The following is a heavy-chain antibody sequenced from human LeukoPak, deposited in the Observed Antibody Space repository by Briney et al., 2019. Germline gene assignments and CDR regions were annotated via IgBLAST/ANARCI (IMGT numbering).Heavy chain of an antibody. CDR2: INPNSGGT. Sequence: GASVKVSCKASGYTFTYYYMHWVRQAPGQGLEWMGWINPNSGGTNYAQKFQGRVTMTRDTSTSTAYMELSRLRSDDTVVYYCAREVEVAVAGFPGGAKFDPWGQGTLVTVSS. J-gene: IGHJ5*02. V-gene: IGHV1-2*02. CDR3: AREVEVAVAGFPGGAKFDP. CDR1: GYTFTYYY. D-gene: IGHD6-19*01.